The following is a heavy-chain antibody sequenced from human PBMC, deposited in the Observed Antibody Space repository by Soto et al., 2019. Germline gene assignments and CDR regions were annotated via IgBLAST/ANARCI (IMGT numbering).Heavy chain of an antibody. CDR1: GYDFSTYW. Sequence: PGESLKISCKVSGYDFSTYWIGWVRQMPGKGLEWMGIIYPYDSDTRYSPSFRGQVTISADKSISSAYLQWSSLKASDTAMYYCGRQGDSSGLIDYWGQGSQVTVSS. CDR3: GRQGDSSGLIDY. J-gene: IGHJ4*02. V-gene: IGHV5-51*01. CDR2: IYPYDSDT. D-gene: IGHD6-19*01.